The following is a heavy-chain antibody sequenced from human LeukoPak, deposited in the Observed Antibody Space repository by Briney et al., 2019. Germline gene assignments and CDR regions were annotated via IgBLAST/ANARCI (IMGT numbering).Heavy chain of an antibody. Sequence: GGSLRLSCAASGFTFSSYSIHWVRQGPGKGLEWVAVISYDGNTKYYADSVKGRFTISRDNSKNTLYLQMNSLRAEDTAVYYCTREITFGVFDVWGQGTVVTVSS. CDR1: GFTFSSYS. CDR3: TREITFGVFDV. J-gene: IGHJ3*01. V-gene: IGHV3-30-3*01. CDR2: ISYDGNTK. D-gene: IGHD1-14*01.